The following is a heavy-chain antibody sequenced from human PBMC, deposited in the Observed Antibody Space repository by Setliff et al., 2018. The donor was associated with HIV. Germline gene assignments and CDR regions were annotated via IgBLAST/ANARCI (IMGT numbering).Heavy chain of an antibody. Sequence: SETLSLTCTVSGGSISSGSYYWSWIRQPAGKGLEWIGSIHHSGSTYYNPSLKSRVTISVDTSKNQFSLKLSSVTAADTAVYYCARPGWGVGAYMDVWGKGTTVTVSS. CDR1: GGSISSGSYY. CDR2: IHHSGST. CDR3: ARPGWGVGAYMDV. V-gene: IGHV4-39*07. D-gene: IGHD1-26*01. J-gene: IGHJ6*03.